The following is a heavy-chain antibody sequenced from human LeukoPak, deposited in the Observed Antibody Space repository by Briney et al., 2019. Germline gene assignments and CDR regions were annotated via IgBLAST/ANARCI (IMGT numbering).Heavy chain of an antibody. Sequence: GGSLRLSCAASGFTFSNFAMHWVRQAPGKGLEWVAVISYDGDNEYYADSVKGQFTISRDNSKDRLYLQMNSLRPEDTAMYYCARVRGGRSWYYYGMDVWGRGTTVTVSS. CDR2: ISYDGDNE. CDR1: GFTFSNFA. CDR3: ARVRGGRSWYYYGMDV. V-gene: IGHV3-30-3*01. D-gene: IGHD3-16*01. J-gene: IGHJ6*02.